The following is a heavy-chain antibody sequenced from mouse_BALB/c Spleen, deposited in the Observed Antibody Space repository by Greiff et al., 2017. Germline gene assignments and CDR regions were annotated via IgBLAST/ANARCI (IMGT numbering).Heavy chain of an antibody. CDR3: AKLGRGALAMDY. CDR1: GYTFTSYW. CDR2: INPSTGYT. Sequence: QVQLKESGAELAKPGASVKMSCKASGYTFTSYWMHWVKQRPGQGLEWIGYINPSTGYTEYNQKFKDKATLTADKSSSTAYMQLSSLTSEDSAVYYCAKLGRGALAMDYWGQGTSVTVSS. D-gene: IGHD4-1*01. V-gene: IGHV1-7*01. J-gene: IGHJ4*01.